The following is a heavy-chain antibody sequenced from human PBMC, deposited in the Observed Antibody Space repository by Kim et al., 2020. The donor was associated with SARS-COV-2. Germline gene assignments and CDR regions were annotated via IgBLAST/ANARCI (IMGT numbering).Heavy chain of an antibody. CDR3: ARFGGVAGTYYYGMDV. D-gene: IGHD2-8*02. J-gene: IGHJ6*02. V-gene: IGHV5-51*01. Sequence: GESLQISCKGSGYSFTSYWIGWVRQMPGKGLEWMGIIYPGDSDTRYSPSFQGQVTISADKSISTAYLQWSSLKASDTAMYYCARFGGVAGTYYYGMDVWGQGTTVTVSS. CDR1: GYSFTSYW. CDR2: IYPGDSDT.